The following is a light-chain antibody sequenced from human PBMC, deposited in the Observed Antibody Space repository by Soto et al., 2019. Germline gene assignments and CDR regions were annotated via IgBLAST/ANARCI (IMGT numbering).Light chain of an antibody. V-gene: IGKV3-20*01. CDR2: GAS. Sequence: IVLTQSPVTLSLSPGERATLSCRASQTIYSDYLTWYQQKPGQPPRLLIYGASNRATGIPDRFSGSGSGADFTLTISRLQPEDFALYYCQHSGMSPLIFGGGTRVEI. CDR3: QHSGMSPLI. CDR1: QTIYSDY. J-gene: IGKJ4*01.